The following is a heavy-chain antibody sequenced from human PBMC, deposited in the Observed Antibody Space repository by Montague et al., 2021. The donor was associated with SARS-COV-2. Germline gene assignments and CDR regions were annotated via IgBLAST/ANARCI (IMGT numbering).Heavy chain of an antibody. V-gene: IGHV4-38-2*02. CDR2: IYHSGST. D-gene: IGHD1-26*01. Sequence: SETLSLTCTVSGYSISSGYYWGWIRQPPGKGLEWIGSIYHSGSTYYNPSLKSRVTTSVDTSKNQFSLKLSSVTAADTAVYYSWGGVGAAHYYCGMDAWGQGTPVTVSS. J-gene: IGHJ6*02. CDR1: GYSISSGYY. CDR3: WGGVGAAHYYCGMDA.